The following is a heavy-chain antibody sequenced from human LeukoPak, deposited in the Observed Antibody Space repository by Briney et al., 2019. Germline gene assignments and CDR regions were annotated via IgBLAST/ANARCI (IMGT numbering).Heavy chain of an antibody. CDR1: GFTFSGSA. CDR2: IKQDGSEK. D-gene: IGHD3-10*01. Sequence: PGGSLKLSCAASGFTFSGSAMRWVRQAPGKGLEWVANIKQDGSEKYYVDSVKGRFTISRDNAKNSLYLQMNSLRAEDTAVYYCARDYIPRGYYGSGSYYNVDYMDVWGKGTTVTVSS. CDR3: ARDYIPRGYYGSGSYYNVDYMDV. V-gene: IGHV3-7*01. J-gene: IGHJ6*03.